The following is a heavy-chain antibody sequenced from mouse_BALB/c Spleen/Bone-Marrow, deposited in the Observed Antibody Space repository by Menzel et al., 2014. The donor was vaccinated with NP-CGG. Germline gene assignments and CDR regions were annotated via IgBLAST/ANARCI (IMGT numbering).Heavy chain of an antibody. CDR3: ARSGFDY. CDR2: IHPNSGNT. CDR1: GYTFTSSW. J-gene: IGHJ2*01. D-gene: IGHD4-1*01. V-gene: IGHV1S130*01. Sequence: VKLMESGSVLVRPGASVKLSCKASGYTFTSSWMHWAKQRPGQGLEWIGEIHPNSGNTNYNEKFKGKATLTVDTSSSTAYMDLSSLTSEDSAVYYCARSGFDYWGQGTTLTVSS.